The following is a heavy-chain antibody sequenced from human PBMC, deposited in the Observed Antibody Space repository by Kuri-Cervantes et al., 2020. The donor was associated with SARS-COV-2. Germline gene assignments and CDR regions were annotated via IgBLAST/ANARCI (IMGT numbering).Heavy chain of an antibody. Sequence: GASLKSSGAASGVTFSSYAMSWVRQAPGKGLEWVSAISGSVCSTYYADSVKGRFTISRDHFKNSLYLQMNSLRAEDTAVYYCTRDPSTGWSRYFYGMDVWGQGTAVTVSS. CDR3: TRDPSTGWSRYFYGMDV. CDR2: ISGSVCST. V-gene: IGHV3-23*01. J-gene: IGHJ6*02. CDR1: GVTFSSYA. D-gene: IGHD3-9*01.